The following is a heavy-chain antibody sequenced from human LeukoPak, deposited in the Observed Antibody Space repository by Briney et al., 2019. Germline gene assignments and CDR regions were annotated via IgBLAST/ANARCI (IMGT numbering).Heavy chain of an antibody. J-gene: IGHJ5*02. Sequence: ASVKVSCKASGYTFTSYAMNWVRQAPGQGLEWMGRIIPILGIANYAQKFQGRVTITADKSTSTAYMELSSLRSEDTAVYYCARDRASSDNYWFDPWGQGTLVTVSS. D-gene: IGHD6-13*01. V-gene: IGHV1-69*04. CDR1: GYTFTSYA. CDR3: ARDRASSDNYWFDP. CDR2: IIPILGIA.